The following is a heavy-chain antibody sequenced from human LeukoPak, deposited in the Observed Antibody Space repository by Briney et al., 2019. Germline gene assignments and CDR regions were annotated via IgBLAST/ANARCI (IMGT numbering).Heavy chain of an antibody. CDR1: GGTFSSYA. V-gene: IGHV1-69*04. CDR3: ARHPNSIFGMDV. J-gene: IGHJ6*02. CDR2: IIPILGIA. Sequence: GSSVKVSCKASGGTFSSYAISWVRQAPGQGLEWMGRIIPILGIANYAQKFQGRVTITADKSTNTAYMELSSLRSEDTAVYYCARHPNSIFGMDVWGQGTTVTVSS. D-gene: IGHD2/OR15-2a*01.